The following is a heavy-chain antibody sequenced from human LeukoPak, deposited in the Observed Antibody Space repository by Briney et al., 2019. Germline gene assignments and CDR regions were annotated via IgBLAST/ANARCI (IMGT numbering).Heavy chain of an antibody. CDR3: ARGNSGGSHNYFDY. D-gene: IGHD2-15*01. J-gene: IGHJ4*02. CDR1: GYTFTGYY. CDR2: INPNSGGT. V-gene: IGHV1-2*04. Sequence: ASVKVSCKASGYTFTGYYMHWVRQPPGPGLEWMGWINPNSGGTNYAQKFQGWVTMTRDTSISTAYMELSRLRSDDTAVYHCARGNSGGSHNYFDYWGQGTLVTVSS.